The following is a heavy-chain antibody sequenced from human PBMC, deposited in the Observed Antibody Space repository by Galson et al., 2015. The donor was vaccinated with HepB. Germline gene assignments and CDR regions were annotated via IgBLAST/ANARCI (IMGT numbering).Heavy chain of an antibody. D-gene: IGHD3-3*01. J-gene: IGHJ3*02. CDR1: GFTFSSYW. Sequence: SLRLSCAASGFTFSSYWMHWVRQAPGKGLVWVSRINSDGSSTSYADSVKGRFTISRDNAKNTLYLQMNSLRAEDTAVYYCAREGDFWSGPDAFDIWGQGTMVTVSS. CDR3: AREGDFWSGPDAFDI. V-gene: IGHV3-74*01. CDR2: INSDGSST.